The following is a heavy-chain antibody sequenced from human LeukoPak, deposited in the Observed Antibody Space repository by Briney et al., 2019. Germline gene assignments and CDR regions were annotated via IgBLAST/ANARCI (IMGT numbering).Heavy chain of an antibody. CDR3: ARDRGIYDYVWGSYNSLFDY. J-gene: IGHJ4*02. D-gene: IGHD3-16*01. CDR2: IYYSGST. V-gene: IGHV4-59*01. CDR1: GGSISSYY. Sequence: PSETLSLTCTVSGGSISSYYWSWIRQPPGKGLEWIGYIYYSGSTNYNPSLKSRVTISVDTSKNQFSLKLSSVTAADTAVYYCARDRGIYDYVWGSYNSLFDYWGQGALVTVSS.